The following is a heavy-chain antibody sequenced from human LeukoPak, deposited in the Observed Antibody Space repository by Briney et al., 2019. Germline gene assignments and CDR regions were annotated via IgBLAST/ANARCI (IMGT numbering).Heavy chain of an antibody. V-gene: IGHV4-59*01. CDR1: GGSISSYY. D-gene: IGHD3-22*01. CDR3: ARDRNYYDSSGYYQGRALDV. CDR2: IHDSGTT. J-gene: IGHJ3*01. Sequence: PSETLSLTCTVSGGSISSYYWSWIRQPPGKGLEWIGYIHDSGTTKYNPSLKSRVTMLVDTSKNQFSLKLYSVTAADTAVYYCARDRNYYDSSGYYQGRALDVWGQGTMVTVSS.